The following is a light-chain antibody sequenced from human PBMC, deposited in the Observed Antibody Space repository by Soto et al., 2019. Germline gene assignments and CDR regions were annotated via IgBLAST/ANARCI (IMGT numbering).Light chain of an antibody. CDR2: EVR. Sequence: QSALTQPASVSGSPGQSITIACTGTNRDVGSYNLVSWYQQRPGEAPKLIISEVRNRPSGISYRFTGSKSGNPASLTISGLQAEDEADYYCSSYTTTSTLVFGGGTQLTVL. J-gene: IGLJ3*02. CDR3: SSYTTTSTLV. V-gene: IGLV2-14*01. CDR1: NRDVGSYNL.